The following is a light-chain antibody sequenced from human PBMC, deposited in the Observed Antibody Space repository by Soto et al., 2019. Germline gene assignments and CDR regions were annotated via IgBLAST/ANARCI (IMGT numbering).Light chain of an antibody. CDR1: SRDVGGYNY. CDR2: DVS. J-gene: IGLJ1*01. Sequence: QSALAQPASVSGSPGQSITISCTGTSRDVGGYNYVSWYQHHPGKAPKLMIYDVSNRPSGVSNRFSGSKSGNTASLTISGLQAEDEADYYCSSYTRSTTSVFGTGTKLTVL. CDR3: SSYTRSTTSV. V-gene: IGLV2-14*03.